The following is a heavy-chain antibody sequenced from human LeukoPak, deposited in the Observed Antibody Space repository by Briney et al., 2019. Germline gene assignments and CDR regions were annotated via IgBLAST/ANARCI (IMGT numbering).Heavy chain of an antibody. CDR2: IYYSGST. CDR3: ARQSPIDY. J-gene: IGHJ4*02. Sequence: PSETLSLTCTVSGGSFSSSSYCWGWIRQPPGNGLEWIGSIYYSGSTYYNPSLKSRVTISVDTSKNQFSLKLSSVTAADTAVYYCARQSPIDYWGQGTLVTVSS. V-gene: IGHV4-39*01. CDR1: GGSFSSSSYC.